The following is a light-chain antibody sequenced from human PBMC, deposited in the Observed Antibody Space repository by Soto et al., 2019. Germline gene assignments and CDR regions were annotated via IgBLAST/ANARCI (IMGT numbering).Light chain of an antibody. J-gene: IGKJ1*01. CDR2: DAS. CDR3: WLRHWPWT. CDR1: QSVGDW. V-gene: IGKV3-11*01. Sequence: EIVLTQSPATVSLSPGERATLSCRASQSVGDWLAWYQQKPGQAPRLLIYDASNRATGIPARFSGSGSGTDFTLTISSLEPEDFAVYYCWLRHWPWTVGLGTNVENK.